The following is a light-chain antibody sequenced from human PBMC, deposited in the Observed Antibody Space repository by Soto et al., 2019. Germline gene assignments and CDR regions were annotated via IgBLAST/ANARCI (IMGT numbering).Light chain of an antibody. Sequence: QSVLTQPPSASGTPGQRVTISCSGSSSNIGSNTVNWYQQLPGTAPKLLIHTNNHRPSGVPDRFSGSKSGTSASLDISGLQSEDEGDYYCAVWDDSLNGYVVFGGGTKLTVL. V-gene: IGLV1-44*01. CDR2: TNN. CDR3: AVWDDSLNGYVV. J-gene: IGLJ2*01. CDR1: SSNIGSNT.